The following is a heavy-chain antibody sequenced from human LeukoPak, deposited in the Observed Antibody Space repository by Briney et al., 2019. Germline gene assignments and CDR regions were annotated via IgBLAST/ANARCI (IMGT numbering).Heavy chain of an antibody. CDR2: IWYYGTNK. CDR3: AKDGDCGDNCY. D-gene: IGHD2-21*02. J-gene: IGHJ4*02. Sequence: GGSLRLSCAASGFIFSNYGMHWVRQAPGKGLEWVAFIWYYGTNKYYADSVKGRFTVSRDKAKSTVYLQMNSLRVEDTAVYHCAKDGDCGDNCYWGQGTLVTVSS. V-gene: IGHV3-30*02. CDR1: GFIFSNYG.